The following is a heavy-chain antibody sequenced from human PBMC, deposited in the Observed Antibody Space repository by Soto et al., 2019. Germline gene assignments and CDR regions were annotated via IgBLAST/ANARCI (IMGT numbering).Heavy chain of an antibody. CDR2: IYYSGST. CDR3: ANSSGWYYFDY. CDR1: GGSISSSSYY. V-gene: IGHV4-39*01. Sequence: QLQLQESGPGLVKPSETLSLTCTVSGGSISSSSYYWGWIRQPPGKGLEWIGSIYYSGSTYYNPSLKSRVTISVDTSKNQFSLKLSSVTAADTAVYYCANSSGWYYFDYWGQGTLVTVSS. D-gene: IGHD6-19*01. J-gene: IGHJ4*02.